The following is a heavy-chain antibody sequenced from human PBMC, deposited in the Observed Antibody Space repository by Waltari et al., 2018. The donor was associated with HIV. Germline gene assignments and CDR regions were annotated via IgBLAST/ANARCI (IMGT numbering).Heavy chain of an antibody. CDR1: GYTFISYA. D-gene: IGHD3-3*01. CDR2: INVGNYNT. Sequence: QVQLVQSGAVVKKPGASVRISCETSGYTFISYALHWVRQAPGQRPEWMGWINVGNYNTKDSQKFQDRGTITGDTSASTGYLDLSSLTSEDTAVYFCAREYDFWSGGYHYYGMDVWGQGTTVTVSS. CDR3: AREYDFWSGGYHYYGMDV. J-gene: IGHJ6*02. V-gene: IGHV1-3*01.